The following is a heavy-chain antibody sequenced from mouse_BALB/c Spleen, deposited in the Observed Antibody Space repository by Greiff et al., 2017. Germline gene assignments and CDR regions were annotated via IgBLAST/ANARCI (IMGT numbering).Heavy chain of an antibody. Sequence: QVQLQQPGAELVKPGASVKLSCKASGYTFTSYWMHWVKQRPGQGLEWIGEIDPSDSYTNYNQKFKGKATLTVDKSSSTAYMQLSSLTSEDSAVYYCARSCEGAMDYWGQGTSVTVSS. J-gene: IGHJ4*01. CDR1: GYTFTSYW. CDR2: IDPSDSYT. CDR3: ARSCEGAMDY. V-gene: IGHV1-69*02.